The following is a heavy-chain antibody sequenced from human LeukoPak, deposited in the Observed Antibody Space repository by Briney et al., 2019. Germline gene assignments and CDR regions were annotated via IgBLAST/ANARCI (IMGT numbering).Heavy chain of an antibody. CDR3: AKEDAVGAEASGY. D-gene: IGHD1-26*01. V-gene: IGHV3-23*01. CDR2: ISGSGGNT. J-gene: IGHJ4*02. Sequence: GGSLRLSCAASGFTFSSYAMSWVRQAPGKGLEWVSAISGSGGNTYYAASVKGRFTISRDNSKNTLYLQVNSLRAEDTAVYYCAKEDAVGAEASGYWGQGTLVTVSS. CDR1: GFTFSSYA.